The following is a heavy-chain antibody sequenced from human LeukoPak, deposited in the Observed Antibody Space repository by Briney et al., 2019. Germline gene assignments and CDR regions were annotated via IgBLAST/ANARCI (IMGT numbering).Heavy chain of an antibody. V-gene: IGHV3-21*01. J-gene: IGHJ4*02. CDR2: IRVRSNYI. D-gene: IGHD3-22*01. CDR1: GYTFSSYS. CDR3: VRLRRNSDTSGFYYYYDF. Sequence: NTGGSLRLSCVASGYTFSSYSINWVRQAPGKGLEWVSSIRVRSNYIYYADSVRGRFSISRDDARGSLYLQMNSLRAEDTAVYYCVRLRRNSDTSGFYYYYDFWGQGTLVTVSS.